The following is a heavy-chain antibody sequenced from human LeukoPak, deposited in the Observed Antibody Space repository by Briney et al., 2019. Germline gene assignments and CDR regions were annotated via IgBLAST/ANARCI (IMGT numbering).Heavy chain of an antibody. D-gene: IGHD3-3*01. CDR3: ARLRDDFWSGYSYRYFDY. CDR1: GGSISSSSYY. J-gene: IGHJ4*02. V-gene: IGHV4-39*01. Sequence: SETLSLTCTVSGGSISSSSYYWGWIRQPPGKGLEWSGSIYYSGSTYYNPSLKSLVTISVDTSKNQFSLKLSSVTAADTAVYYCARLRDDFWSGYSYRYFDYWGQGTLVTVSS. CDR2: IYYSGST.